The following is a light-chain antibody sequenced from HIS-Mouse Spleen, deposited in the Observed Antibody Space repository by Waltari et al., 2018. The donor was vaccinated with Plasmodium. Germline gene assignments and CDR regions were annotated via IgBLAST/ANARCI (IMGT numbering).Light chain of an antibody. CDR1: TRGRQG. V-gene: IGLV3-21*03. Sequence: SYVLTQPPSVSVAPGKEARITCGGNTRGRQGVTWYQQKPGQAPVLVVYDDSDRPSRIPERFSGSNSGNTATLTISRVEAGDEADYYCQVWDSSSDHVVFGGGTKLTVL. CDR3: QVWDSSSDHVV. CDR2: DDS. J-gene: IGLJ2*01.